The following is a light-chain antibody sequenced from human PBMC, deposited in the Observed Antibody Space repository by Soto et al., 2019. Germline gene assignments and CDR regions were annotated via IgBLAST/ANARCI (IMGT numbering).Light chain of an antibody. CDR1: QSVSSSY. V-gene: IGKV3-15*01. CDR3: QQYNDWWT. Sequence: ELVLTQSPGTLSLSPGERATLSCRASQSVSSSYLAWYQQKPGQPPRLLIYGASTRATGVPGRFSGSGSGTEFTLTISSLQSEDFAVYYCQQYNDWWTFGQGTKVDIK. J-gene: IGKJ1*01. CDR2: GAS.